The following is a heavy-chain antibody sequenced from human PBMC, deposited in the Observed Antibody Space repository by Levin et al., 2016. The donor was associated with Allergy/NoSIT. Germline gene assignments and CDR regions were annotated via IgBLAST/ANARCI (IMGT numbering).Heavy chain of an antibody. Sequence: SETLSLTCTVSGGSISSYYWSWIRQPPGKGLEWIGYIYYSGSTNYNPSLKSRVTISVDTSKNQFSLKLSSVTAADTAVYYCARGVEMATFYYYYGMDVWGQGTTVTVSS. CDR2: IYYSGST. J-gene: IGHJ6*02. V-gene: IGHV4-59*01. D-gene: IGHD5-24*01. CDR1: GGSISSYY. CDR3: ARGVEMATFYYYYGMDV.